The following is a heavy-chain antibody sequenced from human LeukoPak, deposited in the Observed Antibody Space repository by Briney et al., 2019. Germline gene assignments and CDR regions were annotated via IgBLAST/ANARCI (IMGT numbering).Heavy chain of an antibody. V-gene: IGHV3-23*01. D-gene: IGHD2-2*02. CDR2: ISGSGGGT. CDR1: GFTFSSYA. Sequence: PGGSLRLSCAASGFTFSSYAMSWVRQAPGQGLEGVSAISGSGGGTYYADSVKGRFTISRDNSKNTLYLQMNSLRADDTAVYYCAKVLNPLLRYYFDYWGQGTLVTVSS. CDR3: AKVLNPLLRYYFDY. J-gene: IGHJ4*02.